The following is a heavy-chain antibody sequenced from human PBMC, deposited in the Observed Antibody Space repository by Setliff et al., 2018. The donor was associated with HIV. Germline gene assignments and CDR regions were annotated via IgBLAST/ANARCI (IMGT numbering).Heavy chain of an antibody. J-gene: IGHJ4*02. CDR3: VKWNYPNS. Sequence: PGGSLRLSCAASGFTLIDHWMHWVRQVPRKGLVWVSRINSDGTITNYADFVKGRFTMSRDSAKNTLYLQMNSLRVEDTAVYYCVKWNYPNSWGQGTLVTVSS. V-gene: IGHV3-74*01. CDR1: GFTLIDHW. D-gene: IGHD1-7*01. CDR2: INSDGTIT.